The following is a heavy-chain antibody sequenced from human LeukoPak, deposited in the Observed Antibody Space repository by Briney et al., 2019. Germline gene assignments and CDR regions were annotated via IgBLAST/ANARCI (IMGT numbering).Heavy chain of an antibody. CDR2: IYYSGST. CDR3: ARDLPGVVVPAAIDPVWFDP. Sequence: PSETLSLTCTVSGGSISSYYWSWIRQPPGKGLEWIGYIYYSGSTNYNPSLKSRLTISVDTSKNQFSLKLSSVTAADTAVYYCARDLPGVVVPAAIDPVWFDPWGQGTLVTVSS. V-gene: IGHV4-59*01. J-gene: IGHJ5*02. D-gene: IGHD2-2*01. CDR1: GGSISSYY.